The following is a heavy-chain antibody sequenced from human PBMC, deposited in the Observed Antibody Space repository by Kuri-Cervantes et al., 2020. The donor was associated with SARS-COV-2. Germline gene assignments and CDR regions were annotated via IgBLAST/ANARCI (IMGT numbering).Heavy chain of an antibody. V-gene: IGHV3-23*01. D-gene: IGHD6-13*01. CDR2: ISGSGGST. CDR3: ARAPAAAEYFDY. J-gene: IGHJ4*02. CDR1: GFTFSSYA. Sequence: GESLKISCAASGFTFSSYAMSWVRQAPGKGLEWVSAISGSGGSTYYADSVKGRFTISRDNSKNTLYLQMNSLRAEDTAVYYCARAPAAAEYFDYWGQGTLVTVSS.